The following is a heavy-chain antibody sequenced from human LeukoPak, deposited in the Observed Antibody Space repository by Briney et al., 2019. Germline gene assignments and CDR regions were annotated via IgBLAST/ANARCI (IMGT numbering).Heavy chain of an antibody. Sequence: PGGSLRLSCAASGFTFSSYAMHWVRQAPGKGLEWVAVISYDGTNKYYADSLKGRFTISRDNSKNTLYLQMNSPRAEDTAVYYCARDRADCSGGTCSYYAMDVWGQGTTVTVSS. J-gene: IGHJ6*02. CDR1: GFTFSSYA. CDR3: ARDRADCSGGTCSYYAMDV. D-gene: IGHD2-15*01. CDR2: ISYDGTNK. V-gene: IGHV3-30-3*01.